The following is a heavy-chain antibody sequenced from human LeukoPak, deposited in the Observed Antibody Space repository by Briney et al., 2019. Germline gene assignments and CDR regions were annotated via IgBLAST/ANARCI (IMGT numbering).Heavy chain of an antibody. J-gene: IGHJ4*02. V-gene: IGHV4-38-2*02. CDR1: GYSISSGYY. CDR2: IYYSGST. CDR3: ARVFDY. Sequence: SETLSLTCTVSGYSISSGYYWGWIRQPPGKGLEWIGSIYYSGSTYYNPSLKSRVTISVDTSKNQFSLKLSSVTAADTAVYYCARVFDYWGQGTLVTVSS.